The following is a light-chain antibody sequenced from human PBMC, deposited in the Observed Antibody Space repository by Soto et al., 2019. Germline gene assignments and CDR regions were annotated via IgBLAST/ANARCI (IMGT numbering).Light chain of an antibody. V-gene: IGKV3-15*01. CDR1: QNVSSN. CDR3: QQYHNRPLT. J-gene: IGKJ4*01. Sequence: EIVMTQSPATLSVSPGERGTLSCRASQNVSSNLAWYQQKPGQAPRLLIYGASTRASGIPARFSGSGSGTEFTLTISSLQSEDFAVYYCQQYHNRPLTFGGGTKVEIK. CDR2: GAS.